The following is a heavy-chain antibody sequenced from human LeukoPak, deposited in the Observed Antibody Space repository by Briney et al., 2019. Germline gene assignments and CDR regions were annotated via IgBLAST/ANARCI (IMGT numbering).Heavy chain of an antibody. CDR2: ISYDGRNQ. J-gene: IGHJ4*02. Sequence: PGTSLRLSCAASGFSFTTYGMHWVRQAPLKGLEWLAAISYDGRNQNYADSVKGRFTIFRDNSQNTLYLQMNSLRAEDTALYYCVKDRTINGRSSPFDSWGQGTLVTVPS. CDR3: VKDRTINGRSSPFDS. V-gene: IGHV3-30*18. D-gene: IGHD1-26*01. CDR1: GFSFTTYG.